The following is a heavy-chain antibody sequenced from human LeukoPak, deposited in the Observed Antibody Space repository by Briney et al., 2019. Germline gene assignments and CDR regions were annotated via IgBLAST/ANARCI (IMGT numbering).Heavy chain of an antibody. Sequence: GGSLRLSCAASGFIFSTYWMSWVRQAPGKGLEWVANIKQDGSEKYYVDSVKGRFTISRDNAKNSLYLQMNSLRAEDTAVYYCARGSGWGMDVWGQGTTVTVSS. CDR2: IKQDGSEK. V-gene: IGHV3-7*02. D-gene: IGHD3-10*01. CDR3: ARGSGWGMDV. J-gene: IGHJ6*02. CDR1: GFIFSTYW.